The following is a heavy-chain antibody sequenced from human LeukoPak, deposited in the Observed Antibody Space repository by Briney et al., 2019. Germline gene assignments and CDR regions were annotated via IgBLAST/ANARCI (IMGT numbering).Heavy chain of an antibody. Sequence: SVKVSCKASGAPFSSYAISCVLQAPGQGLEWMGRIIPILGIANYAQKFQGRVTITAVKSTSTAYMELSSLRSEDTVVYYYTRLRIATSERRCDYWGQGTLATVSS. J-gene: IGHJ4*02. D-gene: IGHD5-12*01. V-gene: IGHV1-69*04. CDR1: GAPFSSYA. CDR2: IIPILGIA. CDR3: TRLRIATSERRCDY.